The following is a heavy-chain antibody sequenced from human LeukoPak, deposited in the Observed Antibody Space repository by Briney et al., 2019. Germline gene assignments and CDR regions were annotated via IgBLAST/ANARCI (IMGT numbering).Heavy chain of an antibody. D-gene: IGHD2-15*01. CDR2: ISGSGGST. CDR1: GFTFSGYA. Sequence: GGSLRLSCAASGFTFSGYAMSWVRQAPGKGLEWVSAISGSGGSTYYADSVKGRFTIPRDNSKNTLYLQMNSLRAEDTAVYYCARKGRYIVVVVAAENWFDPWGQGTLVTVSS. V-gene: IGHV3-23*01. J-gene: IGHJ5*02. CDR3: ARKGRYIVVVVAAENWFDP.